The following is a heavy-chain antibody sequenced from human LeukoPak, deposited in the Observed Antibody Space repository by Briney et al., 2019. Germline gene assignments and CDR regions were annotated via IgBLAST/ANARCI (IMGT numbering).Heavy chain of an antibody. D-gene: IGHD2-2*01. CDR3: ARETRGYCSSTSCSPSIDY. V-gene: IGHV4-30-2*01. CDR2: IYHSGST. J-gene: IGHJ4*02. CDR1: GGSISSGGYY. Sequence: PSETLSLTCTVSGGSISSGGYYWSWIRQPPGKGLEWIGYIYHSGSTYYNPSLKSRVTISVDRSKNQSSLKLSSVTAADTAVYYCARETRGYCSSTSCSPSIDYWGQRTLVTVSS.